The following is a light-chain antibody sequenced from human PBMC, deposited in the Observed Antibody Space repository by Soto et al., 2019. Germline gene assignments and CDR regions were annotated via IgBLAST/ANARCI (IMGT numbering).Light chain of an antibody. V-gene: IGLV2-14*01. Sequence: QPALTQAASVSGSPGQSITISCTGTSRDVGAYNYVSWYQQHPGKAPKLMIYEVSYRPSGVSNRFSGSKSGSTASLTISGLQAEDEADYFCSSYTSANTLVFGRGTKVTVL. CDR3: SSYTSANTLV. CDR1: SRDVGAYNY. J-gene: IGLJ6*01. CDR2: EVS.